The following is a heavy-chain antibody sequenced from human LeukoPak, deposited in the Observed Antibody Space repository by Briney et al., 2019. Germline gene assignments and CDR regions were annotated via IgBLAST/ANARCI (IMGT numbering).Heavy chain of an antibody. V-gene: IGHV4-39*07. J-gene: IGHJ4*02. Sequence: SETLSLTCTVSGGSISSSSYYWGWIRQPPGKGLEWIGSIYYSGSTYYNPSLKSRVTISVDTSKNQFSLKLSSVTAADTAVYYCARVFSMGYGPKRGGYYFDYWGQGTLVTVSS. CDR3: ARVFSMGYGPKRGGYYFDY. CDR2: IYYSGST. D-gene: IGHD5-12*01. CDR1: GGSISSSSYY.